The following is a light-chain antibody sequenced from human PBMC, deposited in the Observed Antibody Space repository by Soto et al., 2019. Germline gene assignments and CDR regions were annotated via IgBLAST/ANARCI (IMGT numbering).Light chain of an antibody. J-gene: IGKJ1*01. CDR2: GAS. V-gene: IGKV3-20*01. CDR1: QSVGSSY. CDR3: QQYGNSPWT. Sequence: EIVLTQSPGTLSLSPGERATLSCRASQSVGSSYLALYLQKPGQAPRLIIYGASDMATGIPDRFSGSGSGTDFTLIISRLEPEDFAVYYCQQYGNSPWTFGQGTKVDIK.